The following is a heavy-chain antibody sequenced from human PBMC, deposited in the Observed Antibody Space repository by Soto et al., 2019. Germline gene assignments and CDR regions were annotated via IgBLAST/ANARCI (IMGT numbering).Heavy chain of an antibody. CDR1: GVTFSIYA. CDR2: ISGSGGST. CDR3: EKAGTYYYGSGIVEP. J-gene: IGHJ5*02. V-gene: IGHV3-23*01. Sequence: PGGSLGLACASCGVTFSIYAMSGVRQAPGKGLEWVSAISGSGGSTYYADSVKGRFTISRDNSKNTLYLQMNSLRAEDTAVYYFEKAGTYYYGSGIVEPWGQGTLVTVSS. D-gene: IGHD3-10*01.